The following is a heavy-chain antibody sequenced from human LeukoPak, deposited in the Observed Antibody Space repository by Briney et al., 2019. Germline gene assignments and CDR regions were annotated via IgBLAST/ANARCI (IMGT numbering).Heavy chain of an antibody. Sequence: ASVKVSCKTSGYPFTDYYLHGVPDAPGQGLECMVINHPTGGSTSCAQKLQDSIPLNRDTSTNTVHRAVSRLRSEDRRVFYCSREEPRHYLDFWGQGRMLTVRS. CDR2: NHPTGGST. D-gene: IGHD1-26*01. J-gene: IGHJ4*02. CDR3: SREEPRHYLDF. CDR1: GYPFTDYY. V-gene: IGHV1-46*01.